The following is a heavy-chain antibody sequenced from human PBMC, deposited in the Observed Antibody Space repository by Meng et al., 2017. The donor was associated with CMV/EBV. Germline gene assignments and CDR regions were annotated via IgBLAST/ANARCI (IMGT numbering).Heavy chain of an antibody. J-gene: IGHJ4*02. V-gene: IGHV3-30*18. D-gene: IGHD2-15*01. CDR3: AKDFRYCSGGSCQPI. Sequence: SGFTFSSYGMHWVRQAPGKGLEWVAVISYDGSNKYYADSVKGRFTISRDNSRNTLYLQMNSLRAEDTAVYYCAKDFRYCSGGSCQPIWGQGTLVTVS. CDR1: GFTFSSYG. CDR2: ISYDGSNK.